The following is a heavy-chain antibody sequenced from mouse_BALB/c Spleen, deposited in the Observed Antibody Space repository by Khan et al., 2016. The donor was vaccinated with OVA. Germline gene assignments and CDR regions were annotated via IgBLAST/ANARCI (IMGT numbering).Heavy chain of an antibody. Sequence: VKLLESGAELARPGASVKMSCKASGYTFTSYTIHWIKKRPGQGLEWIGYINPSNDYTNYNQKFKDKATLTTDKSSTTAYLRLSSLTSDDSAVYNGVRDGAYHRNDGWFAYWGQGTLVTVSA. CDR1: GYTFTSYT. V-gene: IGHV1-4*01. J-gene: IGHJ3*01. CDR3: VRDGAYHRNDGWFAY. CDR2: INPSNDYT. D-gene: IGHD2-14*01.